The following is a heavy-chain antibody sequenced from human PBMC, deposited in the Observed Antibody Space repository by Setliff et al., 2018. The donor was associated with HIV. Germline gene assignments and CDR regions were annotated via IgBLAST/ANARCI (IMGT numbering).Heavy chain of an antibody. CDR1: GYTFSSYG. CDR3: ARGYYNFWSGYYDSRFPNPIDAFDI. J-gene: IGHJ3*02. V-gene: IGHV1-18*01. CDR2: ISAYNGNT. D-gene: IGHD3-3*01. Sequence: ASVKVSCKASGYTFSSYGISWVRQAPGQGIEWMGWISAYNGNTNYAQKLQGRVTMTTDTSTSTAYMELRSLRSDDTAVYYCARGYYNFWSGYYDSRFPNPIDAFDIWGQGTMVTVSS.